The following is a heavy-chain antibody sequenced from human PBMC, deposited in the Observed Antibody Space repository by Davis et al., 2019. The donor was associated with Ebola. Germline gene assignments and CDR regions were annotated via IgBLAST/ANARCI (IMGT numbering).Heavy chain of an antibody. Sequence: GESLKISCSDSEFTFSDYVHWVRQAPGKGLEYVSSVSGDGGSTSYADSVKGRFTISRDNSENTLYLQMSSLRVEDTAIYYCMKQYCSSTSCYTGGFDIWGQGTMVTVSS. J-gene: IGHJ3*02. V-gene: IGHV3-64D*06. D-gene: IGHD2-2*02. CDR3: MKQYCSSTSCYTGGFDI. CDR1: EFTFSDY. CDR2: VSGDGGST.